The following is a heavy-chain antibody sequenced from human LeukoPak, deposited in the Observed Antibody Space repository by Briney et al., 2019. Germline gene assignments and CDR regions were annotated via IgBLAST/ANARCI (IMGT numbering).Heavy chain of an antibody. J-gene: IGHJ1*01. CDR1: GGTFSSYA. D-gene: IGHD2-21*02. CDR2: IIPIFGTA. CDR3: ARDSASYCGGDCPPKYFQH. V-gene: IGHV1-69*13. Sequence: SVKVSCKASGGTFSSYAISWVRQAPGQGLEWMGGIIPIFGTANYAQKFQGRVTITADESTSTAHMELSSLRSEDTAVYYCARDSASYCGGDCPPKYFQHWGQGTLVTVSS.